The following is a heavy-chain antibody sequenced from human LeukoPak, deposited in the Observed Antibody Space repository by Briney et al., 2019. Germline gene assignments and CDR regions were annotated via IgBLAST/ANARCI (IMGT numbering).Heavy chain of an antibody. Sequence: SETLSLTCTVSGGSISNYYWSWIRQPPGKGLEWIGYIYNSGSTNYNPSLKSRVSISVDTSKNQFSLKLSSVTAADTAVYYCARSTGYGSGTYYLGRSPYYFDYWGQGTLVTVSS. V-gene: IGHV4-59*08. CDR3: ARSTGYGSGTYYLGRSPYYFDY. J-gene: IGHJ4*02. CDR1: GGSISNYY. CDR2: IYNSGST. D-gene: IGHD3-10*01.